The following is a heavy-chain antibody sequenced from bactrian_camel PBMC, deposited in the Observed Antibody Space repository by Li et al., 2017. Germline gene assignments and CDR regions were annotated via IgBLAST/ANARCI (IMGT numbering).Heavy chain of an antibody. J-gene: IGHJ4*01. Sequence: DVQLVESGGGSVQTGGSLRLSCVVSGYTGGRYCLGWFRQAPGKEREGVAAIYTGADTTYYADSVKGRFTISQDHGKNTLHLEMNSLKPADTAIYYCATRRCGSWWYWVHWGQGTQVTVS. V-gene: IGHV3S31*01. D-gene: IGHD6*01. CDR1: GYTGGRYC. CDR3: ATRRCGSWWYWVH. CDR2: IYTGADTT.